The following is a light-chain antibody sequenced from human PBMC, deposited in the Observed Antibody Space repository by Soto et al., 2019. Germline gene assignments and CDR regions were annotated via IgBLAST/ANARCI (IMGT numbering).Light chain of an antibody. V-gene: IGLV2-14*01. CDR1: SSDVGAYDY. CDR3: SSHTTTDPYV. J-gene: IGLJ1*01. CDR2: EVS. Sequence: QSALTQPASVSGSPGQSITISCTGTSSDVGAYDYVSWYQQHPDKAPKYLIYEVSNRPSGVSDRFSGSKSGTTASLTISGLQAEDEADYYCSSHTTTDPYVFGTGTKVTVL.